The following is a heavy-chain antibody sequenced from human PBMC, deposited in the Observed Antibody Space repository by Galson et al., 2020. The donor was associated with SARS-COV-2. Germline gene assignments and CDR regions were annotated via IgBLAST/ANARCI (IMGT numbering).Heavy chain of an antibody. Sequence: GGSLRLSCAASGFTFNSYGMHWVRQAPGKGLEWVAFAHGDRSNEYYADSVTGRFTVSRDNSKNTLFLQMNSLRVEDTAVYYCAKDGKRGWDFDHWGQGTLVTVSS. CDR2: AHGDRSNE. D-gene: IGHD1-1*01. J-gene: IGHJ4*02. V-gene: IGHV3-30*02. CDR3: AKDGKRGWDFDH. CDR1: GFTFNSYG.